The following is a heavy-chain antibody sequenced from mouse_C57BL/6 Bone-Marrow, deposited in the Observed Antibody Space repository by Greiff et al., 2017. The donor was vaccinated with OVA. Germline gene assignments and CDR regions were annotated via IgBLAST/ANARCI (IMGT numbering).Heavy chain of an antibody. V-gene: IGHV3-6*01. D-gene: IGHD4-1*01. Sequence: ESGPGLVKPSQSLSLTCSVTGYYITSGYYWTWIRQYPGNKLELMGYISYDGRPNSNPSLKNRISITLDTSKNQFFLKLNSVTPEDTDTYDCARDGTFYAMDNWCQGTSVTVSS. CDR2: ISYDGRP. J-gene: IGHJ4*01. CDR1: GYYITSGYY. CDR3: ARDGTFYAMDN.